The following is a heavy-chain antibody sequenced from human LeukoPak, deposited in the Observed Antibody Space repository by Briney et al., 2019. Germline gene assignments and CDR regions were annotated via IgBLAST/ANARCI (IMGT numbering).Heavy chain of an antibody. CDR1: GFTFSGYW. D-gene: IGHD6-13*01. J-gene: IGHJ4*02. CDR3: ARGGLYSSSAFDY. V-gene: IGHV3-74*01. Sequence: GGSLRLSCAASGFTFSGYWMHWVRQAPGKGLVWVSRINSAGSSTSYADSVKGRFTISRDNAKNTLYLQMNSPRAEDTAVYYCARGGLYSSSAFDYWGQGTLVTVSS. CDR2: INSAGSST.